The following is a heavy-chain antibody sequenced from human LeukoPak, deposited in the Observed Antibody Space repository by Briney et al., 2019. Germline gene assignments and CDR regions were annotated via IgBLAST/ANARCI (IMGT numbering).Heavy chain of an antibody. V-gene: IGHV3-30*18. D-gene: IGHD5-12*01. CDR1: GFTFSSYG. J-gene: IGHJ4*02. CDR3: AKGRGVATI. CDR2: ISYDGSNK. Sequence: GGSLRLSCAASGFTFSSYGMHWVRQAPGEGLEWVAVISYDGSNKYYADSVKGRFTISRDNSKNTLYLQMNSLRAEDTAVYYCAKGRGVATIWGQGTLVTVSS.